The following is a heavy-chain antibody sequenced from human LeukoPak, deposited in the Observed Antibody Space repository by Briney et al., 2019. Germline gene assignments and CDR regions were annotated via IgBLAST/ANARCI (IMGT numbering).Heavy chain of an antibody. J-gene: IGHJ4*02. D-gene: IGHD3-10*01. CDR2: THYRGDI. CDR1: GASVSSDY. Sequence: SETLSLTCSVSGASVSSDYWNWIRQSPGRGLEWIGYTHYRGDINYNPSLKSRLTMSVDASSNQVSLKLSSVTAADAAAYYCGRNLGSGSDHWGQGTLVTVSS. CDR3: GRNLGSGSDH. V-gene: IGHV4-59*02.